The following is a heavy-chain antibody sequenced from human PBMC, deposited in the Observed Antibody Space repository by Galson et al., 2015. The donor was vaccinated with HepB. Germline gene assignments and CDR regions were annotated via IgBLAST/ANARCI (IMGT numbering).Heavy chain of an antibody. Sequence: SETLSLTCAVSGGSLGDYYWTWIRQSPGKGLEWVGEIHHSGSTYYNPSLESRITMSVDTSKNQFSLRLRSVTATDTAVYYCARPLGGIWGQGTLVTVS. CDR2: IHHSGST. V-gene: IGHV4-34*01. CDR1: GGSLGDYY. CDR3: ARPLGGI. D-gene: IGHD3-10*01. J-gene: IGHJ4*02.